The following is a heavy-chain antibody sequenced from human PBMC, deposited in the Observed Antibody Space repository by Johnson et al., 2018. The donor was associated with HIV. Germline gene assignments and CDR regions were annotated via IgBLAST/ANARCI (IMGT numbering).Heavy chain of an antibody. Sequence: VQLVESGGGVVQPARSLRLSCAASGFTFSSYAMHWVRQAPGKGLEWVTFISYDGSKRYYADSVKGRFTISRDNSKNTLYLQMNSLRAEDTAVYYCARGGGYSIAAPSDAFDIWGQGTMVTVSS. J-gene: IGHJ3*02. CDR1: GFTFSSYA. CDR3: ARGGGYSIAAPSDAFDI. V-gene: IGHV3-30*04. D-gene: IGHD6-6*01. CDR2: ISYDGSKR.